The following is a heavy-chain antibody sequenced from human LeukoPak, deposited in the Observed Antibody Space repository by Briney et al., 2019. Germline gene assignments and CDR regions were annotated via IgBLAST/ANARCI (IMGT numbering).Heavy chain of an antibody. CDR1: GFTVSSNY. CDR2: IYNGGDT. CDR3: ATRYCSGTSCYRGAFDV. J-gene: IGHJ3*01. D-gene: IGHD2-2*02. V-gene: IGHV3-66*02. Sequence: PGGSLRLSCAASGFTVSSNYMSWVRQAPGKGLEWVSLIYNGGDTYYADSVKGRFTIYIDNSKNTLYLQMNNLRADDTAVYYCATRYCSGTSCYRGAFDVWGQGTMVTVSS.